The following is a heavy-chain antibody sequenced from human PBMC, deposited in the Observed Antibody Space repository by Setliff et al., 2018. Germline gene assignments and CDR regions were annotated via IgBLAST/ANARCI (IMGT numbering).Heavy chain of an antibody. Sequence: ASVKVSCKASGYTFTHYAISWVRQAPGQGLEWMGWISAYTGNTYYAPRLQGRVTMTTDTSTTTAYLELRSLTSDDTAVYYCSRLVRYCTQTSCQRASGYDYWGQGTLVTVSS. V-gene: IGHV1-18*01. CDR2: ISAYTGNT. J-gene: IGHJ4*02. CDR3: SRLVRYCTQTSCQRASGYDY. D-gene: IGHD2-2*01. CDR1: GYTFTHYA.